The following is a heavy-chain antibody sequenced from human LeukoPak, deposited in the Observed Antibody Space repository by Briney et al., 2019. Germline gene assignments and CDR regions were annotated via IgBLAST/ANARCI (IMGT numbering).Heavy chain of an antibody. CDR3: ARDLQVDCSSTSCSTILLSPRIWYFDL. D-gene: IGHD2-2*01. CDR2: IIPIFGTA. Sequence: ASVKVSCKASGGTFSSYAISWVRQAPGQGLEWMGGIIPIFGTANYAQKFQGRVTITADESTSTAYMELSSLRSEDTAVYYCARDLQVDCSSTSCSTILLSPRIWYFDLWGRGTLVTVSS. J-gene: IGHJ2*01. CDR1: GGTFSSYA. V-gene: IGHV1-69*13.